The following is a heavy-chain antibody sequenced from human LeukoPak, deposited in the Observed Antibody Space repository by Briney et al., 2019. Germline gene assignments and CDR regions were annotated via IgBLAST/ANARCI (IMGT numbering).Heavy chain of an antibody. CDR1: GGSFSGYY. Sequence: SETLSLTCAVSGGSFSGYYWTWIRQPPGKGLEWIGEINHSGSANYNPSLKSRVTISLDTSKNQFSLKLSSVTAADTAVYYCASMGEAARDFDYWGQGTLVTVSS. V-gene: IGHV4-34*01. J-gene: IGHJ4*02. CDR3: ASMGEAARDFDY. CDR2: INHSGSA. D-gene: IGHD6-6*01.